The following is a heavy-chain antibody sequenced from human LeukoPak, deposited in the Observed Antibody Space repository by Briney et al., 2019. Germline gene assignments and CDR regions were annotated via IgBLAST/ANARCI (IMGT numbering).Heavy chain of an antibody. CDR3: ARGGRSLWYFDL. V-gene: IGHV4-34*01. D-gene: IGHD4-17*01. CDR1: GGSFSGYY. J-gene: IGHJ2*01. CDR2: INHSGST. Sequence: SESLSLTCAVYGGSFSGYYWSWIRQPPGKGREWIGEINHSGSTNYNPSLKSRVTISVDTSKNQFSLKLSSVTAADTAVYYCARGGRSLWYFDLWGRGTLVTVSS.